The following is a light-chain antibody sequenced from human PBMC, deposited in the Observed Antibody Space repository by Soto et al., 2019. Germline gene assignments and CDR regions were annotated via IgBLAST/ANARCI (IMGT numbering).Light chain of an antibody. Sequence: PGERATLSCRASQYVYNNYLAWYQHRPGQAPRVLIHAASSRATGIPDRFSGSASGTDFTLTISRLEPEDVAVYYCHQYGNSPWALDQGTKVEIK. V-gene: IGKV3-20*01. CDR2: AAS. J-gene: IGKJ1*01. CDR1: QYVYNNY. CDR3: HQYGNSPWA.